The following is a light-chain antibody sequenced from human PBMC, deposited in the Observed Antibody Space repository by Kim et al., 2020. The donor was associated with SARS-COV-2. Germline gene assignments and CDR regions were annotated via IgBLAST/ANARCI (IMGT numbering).Light chain of an antibody. CDR3: QVWDTTTDHRV. CDR1: NIGSKA. CDR2: YDA. J-gene: IGLJ2*01. Sequence: APGQTARITCGGINIGSKAVHWYRQKPGQAPILVIYYDADRPSGIPERFSGSNSGNTATLTISRVEAGDEADYFCQVWDTTTDHRVFGGGTKLTVL. V-gene: IGLV3-21*04.